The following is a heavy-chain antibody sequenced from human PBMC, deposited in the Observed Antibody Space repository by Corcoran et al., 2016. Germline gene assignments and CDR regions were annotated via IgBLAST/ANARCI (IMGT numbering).Heavy chain of an antibody. D-gene: IGHD1-26*01. CDR1: GFTVSSNY. CDR2: IYSGGST. J-gene: IGHJ4*02. V-gene: IGHV3-53*01. Sequence: EVQLVESGGGLIQPGGSLRLSCAASGFTVSSNYMSWVRQAPGKGLEWVSVIYSGGSTYYADSVKGRFTISRDNSKNTLYLQMNSLRAEDMAGYYCAAHGPVGATLERYYLGQGTLVTVSS. CDR3: AAHGPVGATLERYY.